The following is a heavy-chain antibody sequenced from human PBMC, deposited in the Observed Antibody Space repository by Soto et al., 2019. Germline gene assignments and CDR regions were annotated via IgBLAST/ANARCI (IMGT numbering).Heavy chain of an antibody. CDR2: IIPIFGTA. V-gene: IGHV1-69*01. J-gene: IGHJ3*02. D-gene: IGHD6-13*01. CDR1: GGTFSSYA. Sequence: QVQLVQSGAEVKKPGSSVKVSCKASGGTFSSYAISWVRQAPGQGLEWMGGIIPIFGTANYAQKFQGRVTISEDQSPGTAYMELSSLSTEDTAVYYCARGLDGSSSSDAFYTWGQGTIVTVAS. CDR3: ARGLDGSSSSDAFYT.